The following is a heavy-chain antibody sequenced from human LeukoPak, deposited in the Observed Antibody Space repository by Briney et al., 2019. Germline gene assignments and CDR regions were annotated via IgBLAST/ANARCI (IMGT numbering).Heavy chain of an antibody. CDR1: GFIFSSYW. CDR3: ARHDTYGDYCDY. CDR2: INTDGSST. D-gene: IGHD4-17*01. V-gene: IGHV3-74*01. J-gene: IGHJ4*02. Sequence: GGSLRLSCAASGFIFSSYWMHWVRHAPGKGLAWVSRINTDGSSTSYADSVKGRFTISRDNAKNTLYLQMNSLRAEDTAVYYCARHDTYGDYCDYWGQGTLVTVSS.